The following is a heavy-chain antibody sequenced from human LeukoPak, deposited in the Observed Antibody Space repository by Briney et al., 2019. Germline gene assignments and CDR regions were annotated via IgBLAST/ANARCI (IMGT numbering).Heavy chain of an antibody. CDR2: VNARGYST. D-gene: IGHD2-2*01. CDR1: GFTFSSYA. Sequence: GGSLRLSCAASGFTFSSYAMSWARQAPGKGLEWVSAVNARGYSTYYADSVKGRFTNSRDNSKNTVFLQMSSLRVEDTAVYYCANLGSSELRVPASQGNWGQGTLVTVSS. V-gene: IGHV3-23*01. J-gene: IGHJ4*02. CDR3: ANLGSSELRVPASQGN.